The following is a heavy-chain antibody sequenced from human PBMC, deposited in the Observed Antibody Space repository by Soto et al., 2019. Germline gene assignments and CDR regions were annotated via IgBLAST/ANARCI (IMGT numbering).Heavy chain of an antibody. Sequence: EVQLVESGGDLVQPGGSLRLSCAASGFTFGDHAMHWVRQVPGRGLEWVSGISWDSGTIDYGASVEGRFTISRDNAKNSLYLQMTSLTPGDTGFYFCAKDNGGVWSAPIVGSYAYYGMDVWGPGTTVAVSS. J-gene: IGHJ6*02. D-gene: IGHD3-3*01. CDR3: AKDNGGVWSAPIVGSYAYYGMDV. CDR2: ISWDSGTI. CDR1: GFTFGDHA. V-gene: IGHV3-9*01.